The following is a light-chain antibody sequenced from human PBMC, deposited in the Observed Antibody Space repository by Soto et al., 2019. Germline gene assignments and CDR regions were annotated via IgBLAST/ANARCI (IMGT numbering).Light chain of an antibody. CDR2: GAS. CDR1: QSVSSSS. CDR3: QQYGSSPFT. J-gene: IGKJ3*01. V-gene: IGKV3-20*01. Sequence: EIVLTQSPGTLALSPGERATLSCGASQSVSSSSLAWYQQKPGQAPRLLIYGASSRATGIPDRFSGSGSGTEFTLTIRRLEPEDFAVYYCQQYGSSPFTFGPGTKVDIK.